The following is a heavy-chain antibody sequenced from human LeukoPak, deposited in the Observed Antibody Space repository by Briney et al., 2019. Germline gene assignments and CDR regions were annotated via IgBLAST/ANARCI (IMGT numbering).Heavy chain of an antibody. CDR3: ARDLDVLRYFDWLLDLDY. Sequence: EASVKVSCKASGYTFSKYGISWVRQAPGQGLEWMGWISAYNGNTNYAQKLQGRVTMTTDTSTSTAYMELRSLRSDDTAVYYCARDLDVLRYFDWLLDLDYWGQGTLVTVSS. CDR1: GYTFSKYG. CDR2: ISAYNGNT. D-gene: IGHD3-9*01. V-gene: IGHV1-18*01. J-gene: IGHJ4*02.